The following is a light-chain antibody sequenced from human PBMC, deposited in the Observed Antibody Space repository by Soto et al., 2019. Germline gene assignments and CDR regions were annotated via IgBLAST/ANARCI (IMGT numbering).Light chain of an antibody. CDR1: SSDVGGYNY. CDR2: DVS. Sequence: QSVLTQPASLSGSPGQSITISCTGTSSDVGGYNYVSWYQQHPGKAPKFMIYDVSNRPSGVSNRFSGSKSGNTASLTISGLQAEDEADYYCSSYTTSNTRQIVLGTGTKSPS. CDR3: SSYTTSNTRQIV. V-gene: IGLV2-14*01. J-gene: IGLJ1*01.